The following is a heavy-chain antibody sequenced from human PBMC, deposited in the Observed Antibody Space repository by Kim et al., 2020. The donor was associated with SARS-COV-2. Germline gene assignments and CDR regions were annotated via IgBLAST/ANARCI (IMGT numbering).Heavy chain of an antibody. V-gene: IGHV3-72*01. Sequence: GGSLRLSCAASGFTFSDHFSDHYMDWVRQAPGKGLEWVGRSRNKPYNYTTEYAASVKGRFTISRDDSKTSLFLQMNSLKTEDTAVYYCVSIMVRGVIIPLDYWGQGTLVTVSS. J-gene: IGHJ4*02. CDR1: GFTFSDHFSDHY. CDR2: SRNKPYNYTT. D-gene: IGHD3-10*01. CDR3: VSIMVRGVIIPLDY.